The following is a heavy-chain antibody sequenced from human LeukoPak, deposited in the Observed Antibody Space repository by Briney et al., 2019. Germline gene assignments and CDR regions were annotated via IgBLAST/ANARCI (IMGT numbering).Heavy chain of an antibody. CDR3: ARAVWSGYLGAIDY. D-gene: IGHD3-3*01. Sequence: SETLSLTCTVSGGSISSGSYYWSWIRQPAGKGLEWIGRIYTSGSTNYNPSLKSRVTISVDTSKNQFSLKLSSVTAADTAVYYCARAVWSGYLGAIDYWGQGTLVTVSS. CDR2: IYTSGST. J-gene: IGHJ4*02. V-gene: IGHV4-61*02. CDR1: GGSISSGSYY.